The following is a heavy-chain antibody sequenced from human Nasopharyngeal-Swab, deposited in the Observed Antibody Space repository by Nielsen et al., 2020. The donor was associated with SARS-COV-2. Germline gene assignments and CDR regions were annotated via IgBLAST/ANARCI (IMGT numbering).Heavy chain of an antibody. CDR1: GFTFSSYW. D-gene: IGHD2-2*01. V-gene: IGHV3-74*01. CDR3: ARDCDTATCYRSAAAT. J-gene: IGHJ5*01. CDR2: INRDGSGT. Sequence: GGSLRLSCAGSGFTFSSYWMHWVRQAPGKGLMWVARINRDGSGTNYADSVQGRFTISRDNATNTLYLQMNTLSAEDTGVYYCARDCDTATCYRSAAATWGQGTLVTVSS.